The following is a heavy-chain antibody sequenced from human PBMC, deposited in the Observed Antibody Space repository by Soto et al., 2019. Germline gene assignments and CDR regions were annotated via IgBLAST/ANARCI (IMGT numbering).Heavy chain of an antibody. CDR1: GDSVSSHY. CDR3: AREPLAHSYFDF. V-gene: IGHV4-4*07. Sequence: SETLSLTCTVSGDSVSSHYWSWIRQPAGKGLEWLGRLYNDERTNYNPSLKSRVTMSMDTSKNQFSLKLTSVTAADSAVYFCAREPLAHSYFDFWGQGILVTVS. CDR2: LYNDERT. J-gene: IGHJ4*02.